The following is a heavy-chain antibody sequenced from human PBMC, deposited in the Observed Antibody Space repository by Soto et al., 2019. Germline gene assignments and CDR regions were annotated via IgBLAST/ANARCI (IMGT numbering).Heavy chain of an antibody. CDR3: ARGPSLSLPAAIAQVGGQPVGWLDP. Sequence: SETLSLTCAVSGGSITNYYWTWIRQPPGKGLEWIGYIDYTGGANYNPSLKSRVTISADTSKNHLSLRLTSVTAADTAIYYCARGPSLSLPAAIAQVGGQPVGWLDPWGHGTQVTVSS. CDR1: GGSITNYY. D-gene: IGHD2-2*01. V-gene: IGHV4-59*01. CDR2: IDYTGGA. J-gene: IGHJ5*02.